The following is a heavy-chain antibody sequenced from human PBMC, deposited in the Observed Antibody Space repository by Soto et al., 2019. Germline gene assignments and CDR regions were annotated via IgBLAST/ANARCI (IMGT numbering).Heavy chain of an antibody. Sequence: QVQLQESGPGLVKPSPTLSLTCTVSGGSISRGGYYWSWIRQHPGKGLEWIGYIYHTGGTYYNPSLKSRVTISGDTSKNQFSLNLTSVTAADTGVYYCARDVGGGYDAFGVWGQGTMVTVSS. V-gene: IGHV4-31*03. CDR2: IYHTGGT. CDR3: ARDVGGGYDAFGV. CDR1: GGSISRGGYY. D-gene: IGHD2-15*01. J-gene: IGHJ3*01.